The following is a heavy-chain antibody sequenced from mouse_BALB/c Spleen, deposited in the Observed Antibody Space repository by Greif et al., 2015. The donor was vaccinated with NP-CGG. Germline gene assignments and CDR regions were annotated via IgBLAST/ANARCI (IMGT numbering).Heavy chain of an antibody. V-gene: IGHV1-69*02. CDR1: GYTFTSYW. Sequence: QVQLQQSGAELVRPGASVKLSCKVSGYTFTSYWINWVKQRPGQGLEWIGNIYPSDSYTNCNQKFKDKATLTVDKSSSTAYMQLSSPTSEDSAVYYCTRSEGNYHFDYWGQGTTLTVSS. CDR2: IYPSDSYT. CDR3: TRSEGNYHFDY. D-gene: IGHD2-1*01. J-gene: IGHJ2*01.